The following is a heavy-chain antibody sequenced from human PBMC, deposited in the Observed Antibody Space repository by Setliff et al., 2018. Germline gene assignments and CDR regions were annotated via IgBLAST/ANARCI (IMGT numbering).Heavy chain of an antibody. V-gene: IGHV1-69*05. CDR3: SRLVRYCTTTPCQRASGGEF. D-gene: IGHD2-8*01. CDR2: IIPVFRTA. Sequence: SVKVSCKASGGTFRSDGFNWVRQAPGQGLEWMGRIIPVFRTAKYAQKFQGRVTLTTDTSTSTAYMELRSLGTDDTAVYYCSRLVRYCTTTPCQRASGGEFWGQGTLVTV. J-gene: IGHJ4*02. CDR1: GGTFRSDG.